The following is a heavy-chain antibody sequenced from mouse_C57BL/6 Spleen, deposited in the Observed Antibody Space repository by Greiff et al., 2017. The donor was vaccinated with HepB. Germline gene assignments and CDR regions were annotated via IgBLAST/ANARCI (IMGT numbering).Heavy chain of an antibody. V-gene: IGHV1-42*01. Sequence: EVQLQQSGPELVKPGASVKISCKASGYSFTGYYMNWVKQSPEKSLEWIGEINPSTGGTTYNQKFKAKATLTVDKSSSTAYMQLKSLTSEDSAVYYCAREDSDYAMDCWGQGTSVTVSS. J-gene: IGHJ4*01. D-gene: IGHD2-12*01. CDR2: INPSTGGT. CDR3: AREDSDYAMDC. CDR1: GYSFTGYY.